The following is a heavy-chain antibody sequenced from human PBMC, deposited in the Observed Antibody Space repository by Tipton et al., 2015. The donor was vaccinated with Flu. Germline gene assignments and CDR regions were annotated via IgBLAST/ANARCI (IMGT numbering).Heavy chain of an antibody. CDR3: ARDRRYCSSTSCYKGWFAP. J-gene: IGHJ5*02. D-gene: IGHD2-2*02. Sequence: QLVQSGAEVKKPGASVKVSCKASGYTFTSYGISWVRQAPGQGLEWMGWISAYNGNTNYAQKLQGRVTMTTDTSTSTAYMELRSLRCDDTAVYYGARDRRYCSSTSCYKGWFAPWGQGTLVTVSS. CDR2: ISAYNGNT. CDR1: GYTFTSYG. V-gene: IGHV1-18*01.